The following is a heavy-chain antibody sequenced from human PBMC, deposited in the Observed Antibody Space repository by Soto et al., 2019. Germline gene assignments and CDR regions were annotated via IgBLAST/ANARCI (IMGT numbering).Heavy chain of an antibody. D-gene: IGHD5-12*01. CDR1: GFTFSSVA. V-gene: IGHV3-23*01. CDR3: ARERRSGYDARVGFDY. J-gene: IGHJ4*02. CDR2: FGSAGAT. Sequence: GGSLRLSCVASGFTFSSVAMSWVRQAPGKGLEWVSTFGSAGATYYADSVKGRFTISKDSSKNTLFVQMNSLTAEDTAVYYCARERRSGYDARVGFDYWGQGTLVTVSS.